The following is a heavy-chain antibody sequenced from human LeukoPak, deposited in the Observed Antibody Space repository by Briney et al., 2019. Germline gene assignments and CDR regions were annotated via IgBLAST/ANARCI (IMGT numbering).Heavy chain of an antibody. CDR2: IYTSGST. D-gene: IGHD3-10*01. J-gene: IGHJ4*02. CDR1: GGSLSSYY. V-gene: IGHV4-4*07. CDR3: ARDHDGSGSYSFDY. Sequence: PSETLSLTCTVSGGSLSSYYWSWIRQPAGKGLEWIGRIYTSGSTNYNPSLKGRVTMSVDTSKNQFSLKLSSVTAADTAVYYCARDHDGSGSYSFDYWGQGTLVTVSS.